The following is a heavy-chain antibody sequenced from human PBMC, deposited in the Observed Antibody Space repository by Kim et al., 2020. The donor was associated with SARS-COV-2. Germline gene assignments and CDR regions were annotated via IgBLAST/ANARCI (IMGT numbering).Heavy chain of an antibody. V-gene: IGHV4-31*03. CDR1: GGSISSGGYY. J-gene: IGHJ4*02. Sequence: SETLSLTCTVSGGSISSGGYYWSWIRQHPGKGLEWIGYIYYSGSTYYNPSLKSRVTISVDTSKNQFSLKLSSVTAADTAVYYCARRTNSANFDYWGQGTLVTVSS. CDR3: ARRTNSANFDY. D-gene: IGHD2-21*01. CDR2: IYYSGST.